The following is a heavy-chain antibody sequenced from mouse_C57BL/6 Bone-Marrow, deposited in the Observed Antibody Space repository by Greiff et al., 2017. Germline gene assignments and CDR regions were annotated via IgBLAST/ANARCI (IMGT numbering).Heavy chain of an antibody. CDR3: ARGGGNWYCDG. CDR1: GYTFTSYW. J-gene: IGHJ1*03. V-gene: IGHV1-69*01. CDR2: IDPSDSYT. Sequence: QVQLQQPGAELVMPGASVKLSCKASGYTFTSYWMHWVKQRPGQGLEWIGEIDPSDSYTNSNQQFKGKSTLTVDKSSSTAYMQLIRPTSEESAVNYCARGGGNWYCDGWGTGTTVTVSS.